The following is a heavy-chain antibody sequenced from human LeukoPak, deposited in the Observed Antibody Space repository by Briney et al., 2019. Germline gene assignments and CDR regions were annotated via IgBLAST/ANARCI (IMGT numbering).Heavy chain of an antibody. CDR3: VREYCSGGSCYKGGIDF. CDR2: IKQDGSEK. D-gene: IGHD2-15*01. CDR1: GFTFSSYW. Sequence: PGGSLRLSCVVSGFTFSSYWMSWVRQTPGKGLEWVANIKQDGSEKFYVDSVKGRFTISRDNAKNSLYLQMNSLRAEDTAVYYCVREYCSGGSCYKGGIDFWGQGTLVTVSS. V-gene: IGHV3-7*03. J-gene: IGHJ4*02.